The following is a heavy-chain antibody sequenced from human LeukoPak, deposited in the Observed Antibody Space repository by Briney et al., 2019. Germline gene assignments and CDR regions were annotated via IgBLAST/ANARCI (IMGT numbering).Heavy chain of an antibody. Sequence: GRSLRLSCAASGFTLNNYGMHWVRQAPGKGPEWVAAISYDGSDKYYADSVRGRFTISRDSSKNTLYLQMNSLRADDTAVYYCATGRPRGNVFVPGPNFCYWGPGT. J-gene: IGHJ4*02. CDR3: ATGRPRGNVFVPGPNFCY. CDR2: ISYDGSDK. CDR1: GFTLNNYG. V-gene: IGHV3-33*05. D-gene: IGHD3-16*01.